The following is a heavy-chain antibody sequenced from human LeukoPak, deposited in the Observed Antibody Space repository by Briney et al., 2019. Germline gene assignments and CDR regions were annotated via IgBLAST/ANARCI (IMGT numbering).Heavy chain of an antibody. CDR1: ADSIRISGYY. J-gene: IGHJ6*03. CDR2: IYYNGRT. D-gene: IGHD1-26*01. V-gene: IGHV4-39*01. Sequence: PSGTLSLTCTVSADSIRISGYYWGWIRQPPWKGLEGFRRIYYNGRTYYNPSLKSRVTISVDTSQNQFSLKLTSVIVADSAVYYCARLGLVSSYYYMDVWGKGGTVTVSS. CDR3: ARLGLVSSYYYMDV.